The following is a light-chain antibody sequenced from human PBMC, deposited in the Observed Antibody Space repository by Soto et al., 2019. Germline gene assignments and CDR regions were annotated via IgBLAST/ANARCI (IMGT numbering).Light chain of an antibody. Sequence: EIGLTQSPGTLSLSPGERATLSCRASQSVSSSYLAWYQQKPGQAPRLLIYGASSRATGIPDRFSGSGSGTDFTLTISGLEPEDFAVYYCQQYGSSSWTFGQGTKVEIK. J-gene: IGKJ1*01. CDR3: QQYGSSSWT. CDR2: GAS. CDR1: QSVSSSY. V-gene: IGKV3-20*01.